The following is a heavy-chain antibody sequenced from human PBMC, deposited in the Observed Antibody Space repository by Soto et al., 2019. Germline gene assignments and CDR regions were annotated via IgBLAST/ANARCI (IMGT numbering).Heavy chain of an antibody. CDR1: GGSISNSSYY. CDR3: ARRIYCSSTSCPLYYYYYGMDV. Sequence: SETLSLTCTVSGGSISNSSYYWGWIRQPPGKGLEWIGSIYYSGSTYYNPSLKSRVTISVDTSKNQFSLKLSSVTAADTAVYYCARRIYCSSTSCPLYYYYYGMDVWGQGTTVTVSS. J-gene: IGHJ6*02. D-gene: IGHD2-2*01. V-gene: IGHV4-39*01. CDR2: IYYSGST.